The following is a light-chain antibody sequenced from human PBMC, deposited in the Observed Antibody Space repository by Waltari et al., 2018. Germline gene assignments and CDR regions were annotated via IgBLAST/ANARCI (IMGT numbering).Light chain of an antibody. CDR1: QSLNAY. V-gene: IGKV1-39*01. CDR3: QQIYSTPRT. Sequence: IQMTQSPPSLSASVGGTATITCRASQSLNAYLNWYQQEAGKAPKLLIYDVSSLQSGVTSRCSGSGSGTDVTLIISSLQPEDLATYYCQQIYSTPRTFGHGTKVEI. J-gene: IGKJ1*01. CDR2: DVS.